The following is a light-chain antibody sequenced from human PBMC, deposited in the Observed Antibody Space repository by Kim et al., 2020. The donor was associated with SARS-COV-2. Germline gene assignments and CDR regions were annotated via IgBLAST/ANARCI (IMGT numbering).Light chain of an antibody. CDR2: DKG. Sequence: QRVTISCTGSSSNIGAGYDVHWYQQVPGTAPKLLIYDKGDRPSGVPDRFSGSKSGTSASLAITGLQAEDEADYYCQSYDNSLSGYVFGSGTKVTV. CDR3: QSYDNSLSGYV. V-gene: IGLV1-40*01. CDR1: SSNIGAGYD. J-gene: IGLJ1*01.